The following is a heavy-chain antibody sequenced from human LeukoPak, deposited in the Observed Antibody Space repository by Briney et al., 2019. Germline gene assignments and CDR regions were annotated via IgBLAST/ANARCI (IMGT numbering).Heavy chain of an antibody. Sequence: GGSLRLSCAASGFTFSSYWMSGVRQAPGKGLEWVANIKHDGSEKYYVDSVKGRFTISRDNAKNSLYLQMNSLRAEDTAVYYCAREVPGYYDSSGYYDYWGQGTLVTVSS. J-gene: IGHJ4*02. V-gene: IGHV3-7*04. CDR3: AREVPGYYDSSGYYDY. CDR1: GFTFSSYW. D-gene: IGHD3-22*01. CDR2: IKHDGSEK.